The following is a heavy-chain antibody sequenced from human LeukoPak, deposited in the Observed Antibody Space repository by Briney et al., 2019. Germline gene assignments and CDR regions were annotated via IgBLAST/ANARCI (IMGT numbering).Heavy chain of an antibody. V-gene: IGHV5-10-1*01. D-gene: IGHD2-21*02. CDR1: GYRFTSYW. J-gene: IGHJ3*02. CDR3: ARRALPPAYCGGDCFDAFDI. CDR2: IDPSDSYT. Sequence: GESLKISCKGSGYRFTSYWISWVRQMPGKGLEWIGRIDPSDSYTNYSPSFQGHVTISADKSISTAYLQWSSLKASDTAMYYCARRALPPAYCGGDCFDAFDIWGQGTMVTVSS.